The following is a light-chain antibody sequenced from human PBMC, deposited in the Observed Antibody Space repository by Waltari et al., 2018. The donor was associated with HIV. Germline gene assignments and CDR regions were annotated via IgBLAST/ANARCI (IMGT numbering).Light chain of an antibody. CDR3: QQYNNWPYT. V-gene: IGKV3-15*01. Sequence: EIVMTQSPATLPVSPGESATLSCRASESVRTYVAWYQQKPGQAPRRIMYDSSTRATGIPARFSGSGSGTEFTLTISSLQSEDFAVYYCQQYNNWPYTFGQGTKLEIK. CDR1: ESVRTY. J-gene: IGKJ2*01. CDR2: DSS.